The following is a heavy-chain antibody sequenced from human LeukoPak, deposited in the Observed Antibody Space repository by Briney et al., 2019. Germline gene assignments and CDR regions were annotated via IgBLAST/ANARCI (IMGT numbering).Heavy chain of an antibody. J-gene: IGHJ6*03. CDR3: ARERHDYYYMDV. CDR2: IYSGGST. CDR1: GFTFSSYS. V-gene: IGHV3-66*02. Sequence: GGSLRLSCAASGFTFSSYSMNWVRQAPGKGLEWVSVIYSGGSTYYADSVKGRFTISRDNSKNTLYLQMNSLRAEDTAVYYCARERHDYYYMDVWGKGTTVTVSS. D-gene: IGHD1-1*01.